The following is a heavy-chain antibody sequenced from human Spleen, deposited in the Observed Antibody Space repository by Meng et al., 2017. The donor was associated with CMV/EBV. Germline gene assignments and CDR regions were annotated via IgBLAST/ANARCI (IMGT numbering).Heavy chain of an antibody. Sequence: LTCTVSGASSSSGTYYWSWIRQPPGKGLEWIGYIYYSGSTYYNPSLKSRVTISVDTSNNQFSLKLSSVTAADTAVYYCARGRPAGFDPWGQGTLVTVSS. D-gene: IGHD1-14*01. V-gene: IGHV4-31*03. CDR1: GASSSSGTYY. CDR2: IYYSGST. CDR3: ARGRPAGFDP. J-gene: IGHJ5*02.